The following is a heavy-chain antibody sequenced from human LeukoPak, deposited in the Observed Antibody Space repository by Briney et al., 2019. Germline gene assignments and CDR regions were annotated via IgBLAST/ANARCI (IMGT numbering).Heavy chain of an antibody. Sequence: GGSLRLSCAASGFTFSSYVMSWVRQAPGKGLEWVSAISGSGGSTYYADSVKGRFTISRDNSKNTLYLQMNSLRAEDTAVYYCAKEGADIVVVPAAENWFDPWGQGTLVTVSS. V-gene: IGHV3-23*01. CDR1: GFTFSSYV. D-gene: IGHD2-2*01. CDR3: AKEGADIVVVPAAENWFDP. CDR2: ISGSGGST. J-gene: IGHJ5*02.